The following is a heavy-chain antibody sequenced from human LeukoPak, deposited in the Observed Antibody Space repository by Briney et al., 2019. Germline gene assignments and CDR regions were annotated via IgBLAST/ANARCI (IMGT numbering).Heavy chain of an antibody. Sequence: SETLSLTCTVSGDSISSSSYYWGWIRQPPGKGLEWIGSIYYSGSTYYNPSLKSRVTISVDTSKNQFSLKLSSVTAADTAVYYCASPNSRNYYYMDVWGKGTTVTVSS. D-gene: IGHD4-23*01. CDR3: ASPNSRNYYYMDV. CDR1: GDSISSSSYY. CDR2: IYYSGST. J-gene: IGHJ6*03. V-gene: IGHV4-39*01.